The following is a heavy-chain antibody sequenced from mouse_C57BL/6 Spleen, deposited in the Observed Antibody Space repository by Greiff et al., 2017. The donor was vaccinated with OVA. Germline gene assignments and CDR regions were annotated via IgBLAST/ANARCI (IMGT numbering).Heavy chain of an antibody. Sequence: EVQVVESGGDLVKPGGSLKLSCAASGFTFSSYGMSWVRQTPDKRLEWVATISSGGSYTYYPDSVKGRFTISRDNAKNTLYLQMSSLKSEDTAMYYCANSNLYFDYWGQGTTLTVSS. J-gene: IGHJ2*01. D-gene: IGHD2-5*01. V-gene: IGHV5-6*01. CDR2: ISSGGSYT. CDR1: GFTFSSYG. CDR3: ANSNLYFDY.